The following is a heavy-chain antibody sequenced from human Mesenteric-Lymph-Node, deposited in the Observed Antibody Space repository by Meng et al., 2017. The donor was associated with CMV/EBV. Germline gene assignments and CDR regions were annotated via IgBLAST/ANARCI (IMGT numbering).Heavy chain of an antibody. J-gene: IGHJ4*02. Sequence: GESLKISCAASGFTVSSNYMSWVRQAPGKGLEWVSVIYSGGSTYYADSVKGRFTISRDNSKDTLFLQMNSLGAEDTALYYCVKNDYSGSYPDYWGQGTLVTVSS. D-gene: IGHD1-26*01. V-gene: IGHV3-53*01. CDR3: VKNDYSGSYPDY. CDR1: GFTVSSNY. CDR2: IYSGGST.